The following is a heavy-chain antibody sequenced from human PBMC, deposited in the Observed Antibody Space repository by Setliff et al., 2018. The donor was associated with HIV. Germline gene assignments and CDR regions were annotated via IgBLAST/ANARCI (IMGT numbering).Heavy chain of an antibody. J-gene: IGHJ5*02. D-gene: IGHD4-17*01. CDR1: GYTFTRNA. CDR2: INTVNGNT. Sequence: ASVMVSCKASGYTFTRNAMHWVRQAPGQRLEWMGWINTVNGNTKYSQKFQGRVTITRDTSASTVYMELSSLRSGDTAVYYCARDLNSGDYPHWFDPLGQGTLVTVSS. V-gene: IGHV1-3*04. CDR3: ARDLNSGDYPHWFDP.